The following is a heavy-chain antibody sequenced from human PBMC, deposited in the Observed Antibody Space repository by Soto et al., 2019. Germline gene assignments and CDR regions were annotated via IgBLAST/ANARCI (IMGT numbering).Heavy chain of an antibody. CDR2: INPSSSST. V-gene: IGHV1-46*01. J-gene: IGHJ5*02. D-gene: IGHD2-15*01. CDR1: GYTFTRYY. CDR3: ARHLVVVAATANWFDP. Sequence: EASVKVSCKASGYTFTRYYMHWVRQAPGQGLEWMGIINPSSSSTSFAQKFQGRVTMTRDTSTGTVYMELSSLRSEDTAVYYCARHLVVVAATANWFDPWGQGTLVTVSS.